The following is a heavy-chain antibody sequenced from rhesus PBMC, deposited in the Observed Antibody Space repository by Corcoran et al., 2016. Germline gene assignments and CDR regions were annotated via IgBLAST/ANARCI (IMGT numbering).Heavy chain of an antibody. V-gene: IGHV4S12*01. CDR2: IYSNRESN. J-gene: IGHJ2*01. CDR1: GGTISSGYYY. CDR3: ARDHCSGIYCYTWYFDI. Sequence: QVQLQESGPGVVTPSETLSLTCAVSGGTISSGYYYWSCIRPPPGTGLGWIGGIYSNRESNKYNPSLKSRVTISKDTSKNQFALKLSSVTATDTAVYYCARDHCSGIYCYTWYFDIWGPGTPITISS. D-gene: IGHD2-27*01.